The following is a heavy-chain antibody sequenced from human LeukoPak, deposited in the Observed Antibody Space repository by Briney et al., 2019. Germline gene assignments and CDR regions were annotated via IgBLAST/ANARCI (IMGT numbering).Heavy chain of an antibody. CDR1: DFSFITYA. CDR3: AKDPLSYGSGSYYHDY. D-gene: IGHD3-10*01. CDR2: ISGGGDAT. J-gene: IGHJ4*02. Sequence: GGSLRLSCAASDFSFITYAMSWVRQAPGKGLEWVSTISGGGDATYYADSVKGRFTISRDNSKNTLYLQMNSLRAEDTAVYYCAKDPLSYGSGSYYHDYWGQGTLVTVSS. V-gene: IGHV3-23*01.